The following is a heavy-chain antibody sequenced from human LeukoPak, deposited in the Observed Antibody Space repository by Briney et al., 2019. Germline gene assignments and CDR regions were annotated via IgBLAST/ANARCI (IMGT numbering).Heavy chain of an antibody. V-gene: IGHV3-23*01. J-gene: IGHJ6*03. D-gene: IGHD6-19*01. CDR2: ISRTGENT. CDR3: ARDRIAVAGFYYYYMDV. CDR1: GFTFSNYA. Sequence: PGGSLRLSCTASGFTFSNYAMSWVRQAPGKGLEWVSAISRTGENTYDADSVKGRFTISRDNSENTLYLQMDSLRAEDTAVYYCARDRIAVAGFYYYYMDVWGKGTTVTVSS.